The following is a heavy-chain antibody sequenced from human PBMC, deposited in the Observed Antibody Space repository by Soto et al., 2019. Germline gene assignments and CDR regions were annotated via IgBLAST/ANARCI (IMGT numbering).Heavy chain of an antibody. CDR3: TTAYLPEFDY. V-gene: IGHV3-15*07. J-gene: IGHJ4*02. Sequence: SVSNAWMNWVRQAPGKGPEWVGRIKSKTDGGTTDYAAPVKGRFTISRDDSKNTLYLQMNSLKTEDTAVYYCTTAYLPEFDYWGQGTLVTVSS. D-gene: IGHD2-2*02. CDR2: IKSKTDGGTT. CDR1: SVSNAW.